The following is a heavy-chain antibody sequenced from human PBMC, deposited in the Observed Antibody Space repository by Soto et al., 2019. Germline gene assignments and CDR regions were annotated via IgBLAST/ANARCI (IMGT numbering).Heavy chain of an antibody. J-gene: IGHJ1*01. CDR2: IYSGGST. CDR1: GFTVSSNY. D-gene: IGHD6-19*01. Sequence: SLRLSCAASGFTVSSNYMSGVRQAPGKGLEWVSVIYSGGSTYYADSVKGRFTISRDNSKNTLYLQMNSLRAEDTAVYYCARDRIAVAGNPEYFQHWGQGTLVTVSS. V-gene: IGHV3-66*01. CDR3: ARDRIAVAGNPEYFQH.